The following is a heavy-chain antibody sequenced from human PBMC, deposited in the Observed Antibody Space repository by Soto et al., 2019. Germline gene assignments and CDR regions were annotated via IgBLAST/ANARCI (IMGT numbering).Heavy chain of an antibody. CDR1: GFTFSSYS. V-gene: IGHV3-21*01. CDR3: ARASSSCWSHFDY. J-gene: IGHJ4*02. D-gene: IGHD6-19*01. Sequence: EVQLVESGGGLVKPGGSLRLSCAASGFTFSSYSMNWVRQAPGKGLEWVSSISSSSSYIYYADSVKGRFTISRDNAKNSLYLQMNSLRAEDTAVYYCARASSSCWSHFDYWGQGTLVTVSS. CDR2: ISSSSSYI.